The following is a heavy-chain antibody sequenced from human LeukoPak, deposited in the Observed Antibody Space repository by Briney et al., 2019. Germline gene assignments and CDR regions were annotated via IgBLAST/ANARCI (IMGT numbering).Heavy chain of an antibody. V-gene: IGHV1-69*13. J-gene: IGHJ4*02. CDR3: ARESYSSGWDPDY. CDR2: IIPIFGTA. CDR1: GGTFSSYA. D-gene: IGHD6-19*01. Sequence: SVKVSCKASGGTFSSYAISWVRQAPGQGLEWMGGIIPIFGTATYAQKFQGRVTITADESTSTAYMELSSLRSEDTAVYYCARESYSSGWDPDYWGQGTLVTVSS.